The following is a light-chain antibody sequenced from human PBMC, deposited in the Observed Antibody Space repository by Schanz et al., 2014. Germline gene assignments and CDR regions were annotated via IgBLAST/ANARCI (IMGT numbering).Light chain of an antibody. CDR3: QHYNIYSRP. Sequence: DMQLTQSPSTLSASVGDRVTITCRASQSISNWVAWYQQKPGKAPRLLIYTASSLHSGVPSRFSGSGSGTEFTLTISSLQPDDFATYYCQHYNIYSRPFGQGTKVEIK. J-gene: IGKJ1*01. CDR2: TAS. V-gene: IGKV1-5*01. CDR1: QSISNW.